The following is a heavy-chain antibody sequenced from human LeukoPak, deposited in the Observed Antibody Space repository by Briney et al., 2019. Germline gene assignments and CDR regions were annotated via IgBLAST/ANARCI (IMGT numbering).Heavy chain of an antibody. CDR1: GASFSGFY. CDR3: ARVWWLGSPILQGYFYGLDV. V-gene: IGHV4-59*01. CDR2: IYNSESI. J-gene: IGHJ6*02. Sequence: SETLSLTCAVSGASFSGFYWTWIRQAPGKGLEWIGSIYNSESIAYNPFLKSLATISVDTSKNQFSLRLSSVTAAATAVYYCARVWWLGSPILQGYFYGLDVWGHGTTVTVSS. D-gene: IGHD2-15*01.